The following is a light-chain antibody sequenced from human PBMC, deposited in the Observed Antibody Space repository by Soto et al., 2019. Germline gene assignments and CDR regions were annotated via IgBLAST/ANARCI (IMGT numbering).Light chain of an antibody. CDR1: QDISNY. CDR3: QQYDTSPRT. V-gene: IGKV1-33*01. CDR2: DAS. J-gene: IGKJ2*01. Sequence: DIQMTQSPSSLPASVGDRVTITCQASQDISNYLNWYQQKPGKAPKLLIYDASNLETGVPSRFGGSGSGTDFTLTISRLEAEDFAVYYCQQYDTSPRTFGQGTKVDIK.